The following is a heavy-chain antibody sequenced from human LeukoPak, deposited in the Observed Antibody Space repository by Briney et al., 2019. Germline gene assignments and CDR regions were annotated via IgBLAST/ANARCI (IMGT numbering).Heavy chain of an antibody. CDR2: ISSSSSYI. CDR1: GFIFSSYS. V-gene: IGHV3-21*01. CDR3: ARDLLIAAAGPGCFDY. Sequence: GGSLRLSCAASGFIFSSYSMNWVRQAPGKGLEWVSSISSSSSYIYYADSVKGRFTISRDNAKNSLYLQMNSLRAEDTAVYYCARDLLIAAAGPGCFDYWGQGTLVTVSS. J-gene: IGHJ4*02. D-gene: IGHD6-13*01.